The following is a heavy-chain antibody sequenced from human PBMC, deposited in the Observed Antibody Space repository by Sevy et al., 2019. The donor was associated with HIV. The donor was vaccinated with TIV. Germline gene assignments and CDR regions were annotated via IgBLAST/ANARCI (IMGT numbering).Heavy chain of an antibody. V-gene: IGHV3-33*08. D-gene: IGHD6-19*01. CDR3: ARDTDPAGRVGRFDY. J-gene: IGHJ4*02. CDR2: IWYDGGNK. Sequence: GGSLRLSCGASGFTFSSHGMHWVRQAPGKGLEWVAAIWYDGGNKFYADSVKDRFIISRDSSKSTIFLQMSGLRVEDTAVDFCARDTDPAGRVGRFDYWGQGTLVTVSS. CDR1: GFTFSSHG.